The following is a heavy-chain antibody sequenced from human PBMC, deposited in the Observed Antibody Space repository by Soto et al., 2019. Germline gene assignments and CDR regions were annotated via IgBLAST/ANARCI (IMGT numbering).Heavy chain of an antibody. V-gene: IGHV4-59*01. D-gene: IGHD6-13*01. CDR2: IYYSGST. J-gene: IGHJ4*02. CDR1: GGSISSYY. CDR3: ARLVRSSWYVDY. Sequence: QVQLQESGPGLVKPSETLSLTCTVSGGSISSYYWSWIRQPPGKGLEWIGYIYYSGSTNYNPSLRRRVTISVDTSKNQFSLKLSSVTAADTAVYYCARLVRSSWYVDYWGQGTLVTVSS.